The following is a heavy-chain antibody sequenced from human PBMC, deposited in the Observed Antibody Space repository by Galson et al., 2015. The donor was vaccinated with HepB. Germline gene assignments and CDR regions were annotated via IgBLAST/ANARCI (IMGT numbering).Heavy chain of an antibody. D-gene: IGHD5-18*01. V-gene: IGHV4-59*08. CDR2: IYYSGST. J-gene: IGHJ4*02. Sequence: SETLSLTCTVSGGPINNYYWSWIRQPPGKGLEWIGYIYYSGSTNYNPSLKSRVALSIDTSKNQVSLKLNSVTAADTAVYYCATQAGGYSSGSLDYWGQGTLVTVSS. CDR1: GGPINNYY. CDR3: ATQAGGYSSGSLDY.